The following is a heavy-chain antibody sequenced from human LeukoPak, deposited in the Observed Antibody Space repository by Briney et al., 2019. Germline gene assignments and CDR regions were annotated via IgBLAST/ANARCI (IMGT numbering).Heavy chain of an antibody. CDR3: ARDNAGYGDYGFDY. J-gene: IGHJ4*02. D-gene: IGHD4-17*01. Sequence: ASVKVSCKASGYTFTAYYVYWVRQAPGQGLEWLGWINPSGGGTNYAQKFQGRVTLTRDTSINTAYMELGSLRSDDTAVYYCARDNAGYGDYGFDYWGQGTLVTVSS. CDR2: INPSGGGT. V-gene: IGHV1-2*02. CDR1: GYTFTAYY.